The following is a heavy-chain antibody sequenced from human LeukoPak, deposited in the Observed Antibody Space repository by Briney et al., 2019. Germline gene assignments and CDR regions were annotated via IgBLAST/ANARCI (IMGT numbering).Heavy chain of an antibody. Sequence: GASVKVSCKASGGTFSSYAISWVRQAPGQGLEWMGRIIPIFGTANYAQKFQGRVTITTDESPSTAYMELSSLRSEDTAVYYCASFYYDSSGYSPLDYWGQGTLVTVSS. V-gene: IGHV1-69*05. CDR2: IIPIFGTA. CDR3: ASFYYDSSGYSPLDY. J-gene: IGHJ4*02. CDR1: GGTFSSYA. D-gene: IGHD3-22*01.